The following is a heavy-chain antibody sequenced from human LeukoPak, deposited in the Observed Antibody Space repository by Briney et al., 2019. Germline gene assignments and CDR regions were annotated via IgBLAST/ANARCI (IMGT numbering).Heavy chain of an antibody. V-gene: IGHV3-21*01. CDR2: ITSGGAYI. D-gene: IGHD1-26*01. CDR3: ARAVGAPRLDGFDI. J-gene: IGHJ3*02. CDR1: GFIFSSYS. Sequence: GGSLRLSCAASGFIFSSYSMNWVRQAPGRGLEWVSSITSGGAYIYYADSLKGRFTISRDNAKNSLYLQMNSLRAEDTAVYYCARAVGAPRLDGFDIWGQGTMITVSS.